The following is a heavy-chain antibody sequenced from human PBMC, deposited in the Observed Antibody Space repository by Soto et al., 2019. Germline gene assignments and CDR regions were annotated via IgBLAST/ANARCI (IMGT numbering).Heavy chain of an antibody. CDR3: ATQTRVAARSKGDKNYYYYYMDV. CDR2: IYYSGST. V-gene: IGHV4-59*08. D-gene: IGHD6-6*01. Sequence: SETLSLTCTVSGGSISSYYWSWIRQPPGKGLEWIGYIYYSGSTNYNPSLKSRVTISVDTSKNQFSLKLSSVTAADTAVYYCATQTRVAARSKGDKNYYYYYMDVWGKGTTVTVSS. CDR1: GGSISSYY. J-gene: IGHJ6*03.